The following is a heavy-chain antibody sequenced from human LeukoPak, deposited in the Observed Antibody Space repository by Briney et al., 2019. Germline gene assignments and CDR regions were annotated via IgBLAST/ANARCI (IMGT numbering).Heavy chain of an antibody. CDR1: GFTFTSYG. Sequence: GGSLRLSCAASGFTFTSYGMSWVRQAPGKGLEWVSSISGSGSSTYYADSVKGRFTISRDNSKNTLYLQMNSLRAEDTAVYYCARVAPRDGYNYGGYFDYWGQGTLVTVSS. CDR3: ARVAPRDGYNYGGYFDY. D-gene: IGHD5-24*01. CDR2: ISGSGSST. J-gene: IGHJ4*02. V-gene: IGHV3-23*01.